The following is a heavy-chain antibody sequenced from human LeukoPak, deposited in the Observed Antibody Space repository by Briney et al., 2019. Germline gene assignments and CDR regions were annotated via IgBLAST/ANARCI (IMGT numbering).Heavy chain of an antibody. D-gene: IGHD6-19*01. Sequence: ASVKVSCKASGYTFTSYAMHWVRQAPGQRLEWMGWINAGNGNTKYSQKFQGRVTITRDTSASTAYMELSSLRSEDTAVYYCARSPGGIAVAGNPTRFDYWGQGTLVTVSS. CDR1: GYTFTSYA. V-gene: IGHV1-3*01. CDR3: ARSPGGIAVAGNPTRFDY. J-gene: IGHJ4*02. CDR2: INAGNGNT.